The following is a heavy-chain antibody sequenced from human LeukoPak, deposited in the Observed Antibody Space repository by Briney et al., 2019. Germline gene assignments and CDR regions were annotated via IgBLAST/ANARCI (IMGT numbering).Heavy chain of an antibody. CDR2: ISSNGGST. J-gene: IGHJ3*02. CDR3: VKDITWGLWLGDFDI. V-gene: IGHV3-64D*06. CDR1: GFTFSSYA. Sequence: GGSLRLSCSASGFTFSSYAMHWVRQAPGKGLEYVSAISSNGGSTYYADSVKGRFTISRDNSKNTLYLQMSSLRAEDTAVYYCVKDITWGLWLGDFDIWGQGTMVTVSS. D-gene: IGHD2-21*01.